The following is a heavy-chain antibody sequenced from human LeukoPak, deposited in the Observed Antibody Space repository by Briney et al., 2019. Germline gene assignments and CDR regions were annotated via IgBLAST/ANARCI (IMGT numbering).Heavy chain of an antibody. Sequence: ASVKVSCEASGYTFTDYFLHWVRQAPGRGLEWMARINPKTGDTKYAQNFQGRVTVTRDTSISTLYMELTRLMSDDTAVYYCARVRDVTGLLYWGQGNLVTVSS. CDR3: ARVRDVTGLLY. CDR2: INPKTGDT. CDR1: GYTFTDYF. V-gene: IGHV1-2*06. D-gene: IGHD2/OR15-2a*01. J-gene: IGHJ4*02.